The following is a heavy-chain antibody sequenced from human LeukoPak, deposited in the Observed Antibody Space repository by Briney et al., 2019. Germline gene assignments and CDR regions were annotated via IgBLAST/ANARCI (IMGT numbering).Heavy chain of an antibody. J-gene: IGHJ5*02. CDR2: IYYSGST. D-gene: IGHD2-2*01. V-gene: IGHV4-59*01. Sequence: SETLSLTCTVSGGSISSYYWSWIRQPPGKGLEWIGYIYYSGSTNYNPSLKSRVTISVDTSKNQFSLKLSSVTAADTAVYYCARARSKGYCSSTSCYPWFDPWGQGTLVTVSS. CDR1: GGSISSYY. CDR3: ARARSKGYCSSTSCYPWFDP.